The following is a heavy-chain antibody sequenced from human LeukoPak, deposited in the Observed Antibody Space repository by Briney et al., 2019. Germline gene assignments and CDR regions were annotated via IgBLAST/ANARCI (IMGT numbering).Heavy chain of an antibody. CDR1: GFTVITNY. CDR2: IYSGDTT. D-gene: IGHD2-15*01. V-gene: IGHV3-66*04. Sequence: GGSLRLSCEASGFTVITNYMSWVRQAPGKGLEWVSVIYSGDTTYYADSVKGRFAISRDNSKNTLYLQMNSLRAEDTAVYYCARHHDSPDSHFASWGQGTLVTVSS. J-gene: IGHJ4*02. CDR3: ARHHDSPDSHFAS.